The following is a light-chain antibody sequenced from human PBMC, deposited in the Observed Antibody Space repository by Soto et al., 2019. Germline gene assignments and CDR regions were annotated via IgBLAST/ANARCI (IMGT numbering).Light chain of an antibody. Sequence: EIVMTQSPDTLSVSPGERATLSCRASQSVSGNLAWFQQKPGQAPRLLFSGASTRATGVPVRFSASGSGTDFTLTISSLQTEDFVVYYCQQYNDSPFTFGQGTRLDI. CDR2: GAS. J-gene: IGKJ5*01. CDR3: QQYNDSPFT. CDR1: QSVSGN. V-gene: IGKV3-15*01.